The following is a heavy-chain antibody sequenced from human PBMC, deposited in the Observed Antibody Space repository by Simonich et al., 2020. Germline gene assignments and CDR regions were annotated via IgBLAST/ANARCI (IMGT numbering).Heavy chain of an antibody. Sequence: QVQLVQSGAEVKKPGASVKVYCKASGYTFTSYDINWVRQATGQGLEWMGWMNPTSGNTGHAQKFQGRVTITMNTSISTAYMELSSLRSEHTAVYYCARGRGGMSRGYVDYWGQGTLVTVSS. CDR1: GYTFTSYD. CDR3: ARGRGGMSRGYVDY. V-gene: IGHV1-8*03. D-gene: IGHD2-15*01. J-gene: IGHJ4*02. CDR2: MNPTSGNT.